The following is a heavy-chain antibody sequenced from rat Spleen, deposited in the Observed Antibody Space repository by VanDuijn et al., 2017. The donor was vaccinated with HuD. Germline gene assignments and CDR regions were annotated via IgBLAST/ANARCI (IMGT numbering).Heavy chain of an antibody. CDR1: GFTFSDYG. J-gene: IGHJ2*01. V-gene: IGHV5-17*01. Sequence: EVQLVESGGGLAQPGRSLKISCAASGFTFSDYGMAWVRQAPKNGLEWVASITWGGSNTFYTDNVKGRFTISRNNAKNALYLQMSNLRSEDTAIYYCTRNIYNNYFDYWGQGVMVTVSS. CDR3: TRNIYNNYFDY. CDR2: ITWGGSNT. D-gene: IGHD1-10*01.